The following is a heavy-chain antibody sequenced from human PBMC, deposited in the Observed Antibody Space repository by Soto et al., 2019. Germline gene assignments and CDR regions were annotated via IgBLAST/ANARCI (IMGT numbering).Heavy chain of an antibody. V-gene: IGHV1-3*01. CDR3: ARWVANYGMDV. CDR2: INAGNGNI. CDR1: GYSFSSYV. Sequence: GXSVKVSCKASGYSFSSYVVYWVRQAPGQRLEWMGWINAGNGNIKYSQKFQGRVTMTRDTSAGTAHMEVSSLRSEDTAVYYCARWVANYGMDVWGQGTTVTVSS. J-gene: IGHJ6*02.